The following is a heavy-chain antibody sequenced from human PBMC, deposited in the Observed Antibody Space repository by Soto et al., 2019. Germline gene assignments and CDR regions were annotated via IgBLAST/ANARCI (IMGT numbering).Heavy chain of an antibody. D-gene: IGHD1-20*01. CDR1: GGSISNYY. V-gene: IGHV4-59*01. CDR2: IYYSGTT. Sequence: PSETLSLTCTVSGGSISNYYWTWIRQPPGKGLQWIGYIYYSGTTNYNPSLKSRVTISVDTSKNQFSLKLSSVTAADTAVYYCAKNNDYAIDAWGQGTTVTVSS. J-gene: IGHJ6*02. CDR3: AKNNDYAIDA.